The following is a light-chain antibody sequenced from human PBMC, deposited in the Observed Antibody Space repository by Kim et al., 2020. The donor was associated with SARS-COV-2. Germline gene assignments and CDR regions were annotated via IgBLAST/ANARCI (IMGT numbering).Light chain of an antibody. J-gene: IGLJ1*01. CDR2: RNN. CDR1: SSNIGSNY. V-gene: IGLV1-47*01. CDR3: AAWDDSLSGYV. Sequence: ELTQPPSASWTPGQRVTISCSGSSSNIGSNYVYWYQQLPGTAPQLLIYRNNQRPSGVPDRFSGSKSGTSASLAISGLRSEDEADYYCAAWDDSLSGYVFGTGTKVTVL.